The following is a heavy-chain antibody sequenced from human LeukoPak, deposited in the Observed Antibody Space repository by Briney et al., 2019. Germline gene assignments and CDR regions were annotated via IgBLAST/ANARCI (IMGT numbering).Heavy chain of an antibody. CDR1: GGSISSGDYY. Sequence: SETLSLTCTVSGGSISSGDYYWSWIRQPPGKGLEWIGYIYYSGSTYYNPSLKSRVTISVDTSKNQFSLKLSSVTAADTAVYYCARVGTMVRGVLYYYYYGMDVWGKGTTVTVSS. CDR3: ARVGTMVRGVLYYYYYGMDV. J-gene: IGHJ6*04. D-gene: IGHD3-10*01. CDR2: IYYSGST. V-gene: IGHV4-30-4*01.